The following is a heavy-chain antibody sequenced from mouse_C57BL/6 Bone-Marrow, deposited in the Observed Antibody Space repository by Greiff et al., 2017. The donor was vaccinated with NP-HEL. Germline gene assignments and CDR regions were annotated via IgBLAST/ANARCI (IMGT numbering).Heavy chain of an antibody. Sequence: VQLKESGGGLVQPGGSMKLSCAASGFTFSDAWMDWVRQSPEKGLEWVAEIRNKANNHATYYAESVKGRFTISRDDSKSSVYLQMNSLRAEDTGIYYCTRPFYYYGSSYVWYFDVWGTGTTVTVSS. CDR1: GFTFSDAW. D-gene: IGHD1-1*01. CDR2: IRNKANNHAT. CDR3: TRPFYYYGSSYVWYFDV. J-gene: IGHJ1*03. V-gene: IGHV6-6*01.